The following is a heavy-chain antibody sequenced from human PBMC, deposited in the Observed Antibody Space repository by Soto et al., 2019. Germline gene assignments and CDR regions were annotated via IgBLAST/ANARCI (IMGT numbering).Heavy chain of an antibody. CDR1: GYTFTGYY. V-gene: IGHV1-2*02. CDR3: AREYDSSGYYSYYYYGMDV. Sequence: ASVKVSCKASGYTFTGYYMHCVRQAPGQGLEWMGWINPNSGGTNYAQKFQGRVTMTRDTSISTAYMELSRLRSDDTAVYYCAREYDSSGYYSYYYYGMDVWGQGTTVTVSS. CDR2: INPNSGGT. J-gene: IGHJ6*02. D-gene: IGHD3-22*01.